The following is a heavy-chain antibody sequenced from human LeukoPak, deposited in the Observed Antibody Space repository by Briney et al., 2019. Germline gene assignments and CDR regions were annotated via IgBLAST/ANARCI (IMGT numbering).Heavy chain of an antibody. V-gene: IGHV4-30-4*01. CDR1: GVSISSGDYY. D-gene: IGHD3-10*01. CDR2: IYYSGST. Sequence: SETLSLTCTVSGVSISSGDYYWSWIRQPPGKGLEWIGYIYYSGSTYYNPSLKSRVTISVDTSKNQFSLKLSSVTAADTAVYYCASSYYYGSGSHLFHAFDIWGQGTMVTVSS. J-gene: IGHJ3*02. CDR3: ASSYYYGSGSHLFHAFDI.